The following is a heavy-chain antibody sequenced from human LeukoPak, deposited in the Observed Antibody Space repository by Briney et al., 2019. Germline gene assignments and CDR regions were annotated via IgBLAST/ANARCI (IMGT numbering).Heavy chain of an antibody. V-gene: IGHV3-33*01. CDR2: IWYDGSNK. D-gene: IGHD2-2*01. CDR1: GFTFSSYG. CDR3: ARPYSSTLYYYYGMDV. J-gene: IGHJ6*02. Sequence: QPGRSLRLSCAESGFTFSSYGMHWVRQAPGKGLEWVAVIWYDGSNKYYADSVKGRFTISRDNSKNTLYLQMNSLRAEDTAVYYCARPYSSTLYYYYGMDVWGQGTTVTVSS.